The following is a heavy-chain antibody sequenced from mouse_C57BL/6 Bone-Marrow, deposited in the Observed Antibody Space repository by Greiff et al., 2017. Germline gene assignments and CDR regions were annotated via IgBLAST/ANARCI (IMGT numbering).Heavy chain of an antibody. CDR2: ISSGGSYT. CDR1: GFTFSSYG. J-gene: IGHJ4*01. D-gene: IGHD2-3*01. V-gene: IGHV5-6*02. Sequence: DVMLVESGGDLVKPGGSLKLSCAASGFTFSSYGMSWVRQTPDKRLEWVATISSGGSYTYYPDSVKGRFTISRDNANNTLYLQMSSLKSEDTAMYYCARHSDGYYHYAMDNWGQGTSVTVSS. CDR3: ARHSDGYYHYAMDN.